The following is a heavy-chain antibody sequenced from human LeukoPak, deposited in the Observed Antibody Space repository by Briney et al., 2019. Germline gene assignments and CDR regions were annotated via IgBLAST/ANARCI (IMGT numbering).Heavy chain of an antibody. J-gene: IGHJ5*02. CDR3: ARDSITMVRGASPRYNWFDP. CDR2: INPNSGGT. CDR1: GYTFTGYY. D-gene: IGHD3-10*01. V-gene: IGHV1-2*02. Sequence: GASVKVSCKASGYTFTGYYMHWVRQAPGQGLEWMGWINPNSGGTNYAQKFQGRVTMTRDTSISTAYMELSRLRSDDTAVYYCARDSITMVRGASPRYNWFDPWGQRTLVTVSS.